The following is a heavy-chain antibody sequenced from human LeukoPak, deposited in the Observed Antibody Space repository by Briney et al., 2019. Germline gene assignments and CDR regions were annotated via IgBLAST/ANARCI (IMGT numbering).Heavy chain of an antibody. J-gene: IGHJ4*02. D-gene: IGHD6-19*01. CDR3: ARDSFLPRLSSGWAESYFDY. CDR1: GGSISSYY. CDR2: IYYSGST. V-gene: IGHV4-59*01. Sequence: PSETLSLTCTVSGGSISSYYWSWIRQPPGKGLDWIGYIYYSGSTNYNPSLKSRVTISVDTSKNQFSLKLSSVTAADTAVYYCARDSFLPRLSSGWAESYFDYWGQGTLVTVSS.